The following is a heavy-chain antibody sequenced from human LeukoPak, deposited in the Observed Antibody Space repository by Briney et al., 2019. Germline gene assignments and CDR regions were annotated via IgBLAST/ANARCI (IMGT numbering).Heavy chain of an antibody. J-gene: IGHJ6*02. CDR2: IYYSGST. D-gene: IGHD7-27*01. Sequence: PSETLSLTCTVSGGSISSTSYYWGWIRQPPGKGLEWIGSIYYSGSTYYNSSLKSRVTISVDTSKNHFSLMLSSVTAADTAVYYCARNTWVNGVDVWGQGTTVTVSS. V-gene: IGHV4-39*02. CDR1: GGSISSTSYY. CDR3: ARNTWVNGVDV.